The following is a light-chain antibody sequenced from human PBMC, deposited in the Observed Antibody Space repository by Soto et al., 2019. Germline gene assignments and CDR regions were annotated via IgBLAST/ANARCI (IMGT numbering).Light chain of an antibody. CDR2: GIS. CDR3: QQYNNWHPRK. J-gene: IGKJ1*01. Sequence: ILVTHSPPTISISPLDRSTLSFISSESVTSSLAWYQQKPCQPPRLLIYGISTRATGIPARFSGSGSGTEFSLTISSRQSADFEVDYCQQYNNWHPRKFGQGNK. CDR1: ESVTSS. V-gene: IGKV3-15*01.